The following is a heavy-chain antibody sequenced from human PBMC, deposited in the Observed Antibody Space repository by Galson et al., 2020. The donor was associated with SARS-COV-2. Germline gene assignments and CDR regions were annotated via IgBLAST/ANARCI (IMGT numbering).Heavy chain of an antibody. V-gene: IGHV4-34*01. D-gene: IGHD2-2*01. CDR3: ARAVGKKYQLLKRRSSQGRYYSGMDG. J-gene: IGHJ6*02. CDR1: GGSLSGYY. CDR2: INHSGGT. Sequence: ETSETLSLTCAVYGGSLSGYYWSWVRQPPGKGLEWIGEINHSGGTIYNPSLTSRVTISLDTSTNQFSLTLTSVTAVDTAMYYCARAVGKKYQLLKRRSSQGRYYSGMDGWGQGTRVTVSS.